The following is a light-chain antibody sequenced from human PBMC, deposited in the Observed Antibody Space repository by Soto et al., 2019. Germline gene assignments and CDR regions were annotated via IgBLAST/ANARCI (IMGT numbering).Light chain of an antibody. J-gene: IGKJ1*01. CDR2: KAS. Sequence: DIPLTQSLATVSGSGRDRTSLXCRASQSISSWLAWYQQKPGKAPKLLIYKASSLEGGVPSRFSGSGSGTEFTLTISSLQPDDFATYYCQHSTSYPWTSGQGTKLDIK. CDR3: QHSTSYPWT. V-gene: IGKV1-5*03. CDR1: QSISSW.